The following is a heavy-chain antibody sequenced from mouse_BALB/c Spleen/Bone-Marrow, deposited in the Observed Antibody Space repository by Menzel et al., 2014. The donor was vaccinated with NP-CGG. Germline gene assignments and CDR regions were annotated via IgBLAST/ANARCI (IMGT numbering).Heavy chain of an antibody. Sequence: LVESGAELMKPGASVKISCKATGYTFNSYWIEWVKQRPGHGLEWIGEILPGSGSTNYNEKFKGKATFTTDTSSNTAYMQLSSLTSEDSAVYYCARGGYGYLFAYWGQGTLVTVS. CDR3: ARGGYGYLFAY. J-gene: IGHJ3*01. CDR2: ILPGSGST. D-gene: IGHD2-2*01. V-gene: IGHV1-9*01. CDR1: GYTFNSYW.